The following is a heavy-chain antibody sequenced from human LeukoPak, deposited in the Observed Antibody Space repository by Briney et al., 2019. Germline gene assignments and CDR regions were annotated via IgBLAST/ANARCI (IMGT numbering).Heavy chain of an antibody. J-gene: IGHJ4*02. D-gene: IGHD6-19*01. CDR2: ISETGTTI. Sequence: GALRLSCAASGFIFSDYYVTWLRQAPGKGLEWISYISETGTTIHYAASVKGRFTVSRDNTKNSLYLQMNSLRVEDTAVYYCAREAVAHYWGQGTLVTVSS. CDR3: AREAVAHY. CDR1: GFIFSDYY. V-gene: IGHV3-11*04.